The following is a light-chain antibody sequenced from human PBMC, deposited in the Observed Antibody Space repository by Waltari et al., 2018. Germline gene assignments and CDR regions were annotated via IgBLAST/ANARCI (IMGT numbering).Light chain of an antibody. CDR3: QSSDNTPQVI. CDR1: DSDVGAYDF. CDR2: EDT. J-gene: IGLJ2*01. Sequence: LTQPASVSGSPGQSITISCSGTDSDVGAYDFVSWYQQHPGSAPITLIYEDTQQPSGVPDRFSGSIDSSSNSASLTIAGLKTEDEADYYCQSSDNTPQVIFGGGTKLAVL. V-gene: IGLV6-57*02.